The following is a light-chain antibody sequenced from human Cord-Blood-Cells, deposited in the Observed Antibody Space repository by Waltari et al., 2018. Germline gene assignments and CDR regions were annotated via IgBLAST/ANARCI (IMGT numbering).Light chain of an antibody. V-gene: IGLV2-11*01. Sequence: QSALTQPRSVSGSPGQSVTISCTGTSSAVGGYNYVSWYQQPPGKAPKLIIYDVSKRPSGVPDRFSGSKSGNTASLTISGLQAEDEADYYCCSYAGSSWVFGGGTKLTVL. J-gene: IGLJ3*02. CDR1: SSAVGGYNY. CDR2: DVS. CDR3: CSYAGSSWV.